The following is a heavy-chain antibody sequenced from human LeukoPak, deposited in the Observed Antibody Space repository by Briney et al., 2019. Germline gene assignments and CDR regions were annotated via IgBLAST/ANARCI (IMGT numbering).Heavy chain of an antibody. CDR3: ATFQGASGSYVY. D-gene: IGHD3-10*01. J-gene: IGHJ4*02. Sequence: GGSLRLSCAASGFTFSSYWMHWVRQAPGKGLEWVSGISVSGGDTYYTDSVKGRFTISRDNSKNTLYLQVNSLRAEDTAVYYCATFQGASGSYVYWGQGTLVTVSS. CDR1: GFTFSSYW. V-gene: IGHV3-23*01. CDR2: ISVSGGDT.